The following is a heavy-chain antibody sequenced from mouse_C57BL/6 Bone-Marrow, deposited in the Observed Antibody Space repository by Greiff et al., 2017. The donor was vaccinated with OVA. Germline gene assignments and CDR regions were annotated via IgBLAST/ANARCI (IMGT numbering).Heavy chain of an antibody. J-gene: IGHJ2*01. CDR3: TRGYGYYFDY. D-gene: IGHD3-1*01. Sequence: QVQLKQSGAELVRPGASVTLSCKASGYTFTDYEMHWVKQTPVHGLEWIGAIDPETGGTAYNQKFKGKAILTADNSSSTAYMELRSLTSEDSAVYYCTRGYGYYFDYWGQGTTLTVSS. V-gene: IGHV1-15*01. CDR2: IDPETGGT. CDR1: GYTFTDYE.